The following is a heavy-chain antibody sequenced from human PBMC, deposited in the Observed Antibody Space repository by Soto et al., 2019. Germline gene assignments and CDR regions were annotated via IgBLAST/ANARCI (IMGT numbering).Heavy chain of an antibody. CDR1: GYTFTSYA. V-gene: IGHV1-3*01. CDR3: ARSTVGATKGADAFDI. CDR2: INADNGNT. D-gene: IGHD1-26*01. Sequence: GASVKVSCKASGYTFTSYAMHWVRQAPGQRLEWMGWINADNGNTKYSQKLQGRVTMTTDTSTSTAYMELRSLRSDDTAVYYCARSTVGATKGADAFDIWGQGTMVTVSS. J-gene: IGHJ3*02.